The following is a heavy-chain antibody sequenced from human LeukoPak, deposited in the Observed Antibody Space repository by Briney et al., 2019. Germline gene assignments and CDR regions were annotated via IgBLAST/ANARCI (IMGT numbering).Heavy chain of an antibody. D-gene: IGHD6-19*01. CDR2: INHSGST. CDR1: GVSFSGYY. V-gene: IGHV4-34*01. Sequence: SETLSLTCVAYGVSFSGYYWSWIRQPPGKGLEWIGEINHSGSTKYNPPLKSRVTISVDTSQNQFSLKLSSVTVADTAVYYCARALAVSGTILDYWGKGTLVTVSS. J-gene: IGHJ4*02. CDR3: ARALAVSGTILDY.